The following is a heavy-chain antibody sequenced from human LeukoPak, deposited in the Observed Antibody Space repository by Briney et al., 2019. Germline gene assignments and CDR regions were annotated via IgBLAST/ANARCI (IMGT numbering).Heavy chain of an antibody. V-gene: IGHV1-69*04. J-gene: IGHJ5*02. CDR3: ARGSDGYLFDP. CDR2: IIPILGIA. Sequence: SVKVSCKASGGTFSSYAISWVRQAPGQGLEWMGRIIPILGIANYAQKFQGRVTITADKSTSTAYMELSSLRSEDTAVYYCARGSDGYLFDPWGQGTLVTVSS. D-gene: IGHD2-15*01. CDR1: GGTFSSYA.